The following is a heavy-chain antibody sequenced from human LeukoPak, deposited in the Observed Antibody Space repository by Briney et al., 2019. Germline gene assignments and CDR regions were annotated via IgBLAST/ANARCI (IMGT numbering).Heavy chain of an antibody. CDR2: INHSGST. Sequence: SETLSLTCAVYGGSFSGYYWSWIRQPPGKGLEWIGEINHSGSTNYNPSLKSRVTISVDTSKNQFSLKLSSVTAADTAVYYCARHLRYFDWLPYYYYYYMDVWGKGTTVTISS. V-gene: IGHV4-34*01. CDR3: ARHLRYFDWLPYYYYYYMDV. CDR1: GGSFSGYY. D-gene: IGHD3-9*01. J-gene: IGHJ6*03.